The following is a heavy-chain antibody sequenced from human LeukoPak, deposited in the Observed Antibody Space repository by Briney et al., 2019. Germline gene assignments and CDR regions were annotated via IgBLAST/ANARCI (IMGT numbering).Heavy chain of an antibody. J-gene: IGHJ5*02. V-gene: IGHV4-31*03. D-gene: IGHD4-17*01. CDR1: GGSISSGGYY. Sequence: SETLSLTCTVSGGSISSGGYYWSWIRQHPGKGLEWIGYIYYSGSTYYNPSLKSRVTISVDTSKNQFSLKLSSVTAADTAVYYCARVNTVRIQVWFDPWGQGTLVTVSS. CDR3: ARVNTVRIQVWFDP. CDR2: IYYSGST.